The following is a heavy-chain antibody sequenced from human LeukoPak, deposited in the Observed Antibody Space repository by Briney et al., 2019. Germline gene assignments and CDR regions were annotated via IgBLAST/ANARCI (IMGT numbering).Heavy chain of an antibody. CDR2: IYYSGST. Sequence: PSETLSLTCTVSGGSISSYYWSWIRQPPGKGLEWIGYIYYSGSTNYNPSLKSRVTISVDTSKNQFSLKLSSVTAADTAVYYCARRGELAFDFDYWGQGTLVTVSS. D-gene: IGHD1-26*01. CDR3: ARRGELAFDFDY. CDR1: GGSISSYY. J-gene: IGHJ4*02. V-gene: IGHV4-59*08.